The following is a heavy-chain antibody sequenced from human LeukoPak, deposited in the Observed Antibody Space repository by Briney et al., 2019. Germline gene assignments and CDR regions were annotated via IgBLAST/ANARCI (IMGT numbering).Heavy chain of an antibody. Sequence: ASVKVSCKVSGYTLTELSMHWVRQAPGKGLEWMGGFDPEDGETIYAQKFQGRVTMTEDTSTDTAYMELSSLRSEDTAVYYCATMGYDSSVYPLFDYWGRGTLVTVSS. CDR3: ATMGYDSSVYPLFDY. V-gene: IGHV1-24*01. D-gene: IGHD3-22*01. CDR2: FDPEDGET. J-gene: IGHJ4*02. CDR1: GYTLTELS.